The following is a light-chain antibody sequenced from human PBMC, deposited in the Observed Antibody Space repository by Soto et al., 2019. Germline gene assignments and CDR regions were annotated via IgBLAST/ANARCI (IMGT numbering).Light chain of an antibody. V-gene: IGLV1-47*01. CDR3: AAWDDSLSGVL. CDR2: RNN. CDR1: SSNIGTNY. J-gene: IGLJ3*02. Sequence: QSVLSHPPSASGTPGQRVTDSCSGSSSNIGTNYVYWYQQLPATAPKLLIYRNNQRPSGVPDRFAGSKSGTSASLAISGLRSEDEADYFCAAWDDSLSGVLFGGGTQLTVL.